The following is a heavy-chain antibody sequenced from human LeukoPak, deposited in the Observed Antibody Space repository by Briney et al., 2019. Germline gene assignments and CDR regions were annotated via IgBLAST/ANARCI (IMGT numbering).Heavy chain of an antibody. CDR1: GGSISSSSYY. Sequence: SETLSLTCTVSGGSISSSSYYWGWIRQPPGKGLEWIGNIYYSGSTYYNPSLKSRVTISIDTSENQFSLKLSSVTAADTAVYYCARRFSAAAGTAPFDYWGQGTLVTVSS. J-gene: IGHJ4*02. CDR3: ARRFSAAAGTAPFDY. CDR2: IYYSGST. D-gene: IGHD6-13*01. V-gene: IGHV4-39*07.